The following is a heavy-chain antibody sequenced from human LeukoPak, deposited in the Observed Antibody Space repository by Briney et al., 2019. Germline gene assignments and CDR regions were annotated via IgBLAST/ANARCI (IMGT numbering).Heavy chain of an antibody. CDR1: GLTFDHYA. V-gene: IGHV3-9*01. J-gene: IGHJ4*02. CDR3: AKDLGGSYSSPDY. D-gene: IGHD1-26*01. CDR2: ISWNSGSI. Sequence: GRSLRLSCAASGLTFDHYAMHWVRQAPGKGLEWVSGISWNSGSIGYADSVKGRFTISRDNAKNSLYLQMNSLRAEDTALYYCAKDLGGSYSSPDYWGRGTLVTVSS.